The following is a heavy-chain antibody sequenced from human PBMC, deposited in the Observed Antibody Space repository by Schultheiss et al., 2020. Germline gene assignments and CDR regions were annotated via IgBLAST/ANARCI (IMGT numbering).Heavy chain of an antibody. CDR1: GFSLTTSGVG. D-gene: IGHD1-26*01. V-gene: IGHV2-5*02. Sequence: SGPTLVKPTQTLALTCTFSGFSLTTSGVGVGWIRQPPGKAPEWLVLIYWDDDKRYSPSLKSRLTITKDTSKNQVVLTMTNMDPVDTATYYCAHRTLYYYALDYWGQGTLVTVSS. CDR2: IYWDDDK. J-gene: IGHJ4*02. CDR3: AHRTLYYYALDY.